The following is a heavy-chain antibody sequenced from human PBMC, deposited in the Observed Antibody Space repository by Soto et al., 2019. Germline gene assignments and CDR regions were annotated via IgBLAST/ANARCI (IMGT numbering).Heavy chain of an antibody. Sequence: QVQLVQSGAEVKQPGSSVKVSCKASGGTFSSYAISWVRQAPGQGLEWMGGIIPIFGTANYAQKFQGRVTITADESTSTAYMELSSLRSEDTAVYYCAREPVGVRGTYSASYYFDYWGQVTLVTVSS. CDR1: GGTFSSYA. CDR3: AREPVGVRGTYSASYYFDY. V-gene: IGHV1-69*01. CDR2: IIPIFGTA. J-gene: IGHJ4*02. D-gene: IGHD3-10*01.